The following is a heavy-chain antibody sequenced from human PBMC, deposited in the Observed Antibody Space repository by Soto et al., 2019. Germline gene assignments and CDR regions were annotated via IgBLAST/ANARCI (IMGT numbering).Heavy chain of an antibody. D-gene: IGHD2-15*01. CDR3: ARGHCSGGSCYYFDY. CDR2: IYSGGST. J-gene: IGHJ4*02. Sequence: EVQLVESGGGLVQPGGSLRLSCAASGFTVSSNYMSWVRQAPGKGLEWVSVIYSGGSTYYADSVKGRFTISRHNSKNTLYLQMNSLRAEDTAVYYCARGHCSGGSCYYFDYCGQGTLVTVS. V-gene: IGHV3-53*04. CDR1: GFTVSSNY.